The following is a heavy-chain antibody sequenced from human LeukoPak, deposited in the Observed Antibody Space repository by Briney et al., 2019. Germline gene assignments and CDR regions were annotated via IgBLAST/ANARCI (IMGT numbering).Heavy chain of an antibody. CDR2: ISGDDGST. D-gene: IGHD7-27*01. V-gene: IGHV3-43*02. J-gene: IGHJ5*02. CDR3: TKDLAVGIGRWFDP. Sequence: GGSLRLSCAASGFTFDDYAMHWVRQAPGKGLEWVSLISGDDGSTYYADSVKGRFTISRDNSKNSLYLQMNSLRAEDTALYYCTKDLAVGIGRWFDPWGQGTLVTVSS. CDR1: GFTFDDYA.